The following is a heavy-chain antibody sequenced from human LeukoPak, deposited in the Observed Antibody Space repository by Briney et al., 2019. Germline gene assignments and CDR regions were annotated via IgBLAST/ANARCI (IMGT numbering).Heavy chain of an antibody. V-gene: IGHV4-39*01. CDR3: ARRPSGSYVGY. CDR1: GGSISSSSYY. J-gene: IGHJ4*02. Sequence: SETLSLTCTVSGGSISSSSYYWGWIRQPPGKGLEWIGSIYYSGSTYYNPSLKSRVTISVDTSKNQYSLKLSSVTAADTAVYYCARRPSGSYVGYWGQGTLVTVSS. D-gene: IGHD1-26*01. CDR2: IYYSGST.